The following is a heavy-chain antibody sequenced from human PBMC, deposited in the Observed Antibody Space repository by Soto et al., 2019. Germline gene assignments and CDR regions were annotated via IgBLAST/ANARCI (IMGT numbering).Heavy chain of an antibody. V-gene: IGHV1-46*01. CDR2: LNPSCGST. D-gene: IGHD2-21*02. CDR1: GYTFTSYY. J-gene: IGHJ4*02. CDR3: AKLDLGGYSYYFDY. Sequence: ASVKVSCKASGYTFTSYYMHWVRQAPGQGLEWMGLLNPSCGSTTYAQKFQGRVTMTRXTXXSXXXMXLXXLRXEXTAIYNCAKLDLGGYSYYFDYWGQGTMVTVSS.